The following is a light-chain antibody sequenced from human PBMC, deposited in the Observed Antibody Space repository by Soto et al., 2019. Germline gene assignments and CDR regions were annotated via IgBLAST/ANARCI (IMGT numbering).Light chain of an antibody. CDR3: VAWDDSLSGVV. V-gene: IGLV1-47*01. CDR2: RNN. CDR1: SSNIGSNY. Sequence: QSVLTQPPSASGTPGQRVTISCSGSSSNIGSNYVYWYQPLPGTAPKLLIYRNNQRPSGVPDRFSGSKSGTSASLAISGLRSEDEADFYCVAWDDSLSGVVFGGGTKLTVL. J-gene: IGLJ2*01.